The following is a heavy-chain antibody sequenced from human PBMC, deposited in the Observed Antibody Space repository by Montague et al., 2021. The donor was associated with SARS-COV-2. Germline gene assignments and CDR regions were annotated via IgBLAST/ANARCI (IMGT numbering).Heavy chain of an antibody. CDR2: ISSSGSTI. Sequence: SLRLSCAASGFTFSSYHMNWVRQAPGKGLEWVSYISSSGSTIYYSDSVXGRFIISRDNAKNSLYLQMNSLRAEDTAVYYCARDSLFLSGYSSSWPDYWGQGTLVTVSS. CDR1: GFTFSSYH. J-gene: IGHJ4*02. V-gene: IGHV3-48*03. D-gene: IGHD6-13*01. CDR3: ARDSLFLSGYSSSWPDY.